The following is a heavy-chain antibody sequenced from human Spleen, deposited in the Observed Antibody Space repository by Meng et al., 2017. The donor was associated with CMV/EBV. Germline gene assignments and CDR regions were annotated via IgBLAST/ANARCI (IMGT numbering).Heavy chain of an antibody. CDR3: ASDLLGYCTSSSCSEPELTDY. V-gene: IGHV1-18*01. D-gene: IGHD2-2*01. J-gene: IGHJ4*02. CDR2: ISVYNGNT. CDR1: GYTFTSYG. Sequence: ASVKVSCKASGYTFTSYGISWVRQAPGQGLEWMGWISVYNGNTNYAQKLQDRVTMTTDTSTSTAYMELSSLSSDDTAVYYCASDLLGYCTSSSCSEPELTDYWGQGTLVTVSS.